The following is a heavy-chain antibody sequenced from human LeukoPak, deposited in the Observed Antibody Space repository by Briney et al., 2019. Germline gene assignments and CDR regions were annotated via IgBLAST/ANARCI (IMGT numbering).Heavy chain of an antibody. CDR2: IYTSGST. CDR1: GGSISSGSYY. Sequence: PSETLSLTCTVSGGSISSGSYYWSWIRQPAGKGLEWIGRIYTSGSTNYNPSLKSRVTISVDTSKNQFSLKLSSVTAADTAVYYCASTVAGIGYFDYWGQGTLVTVSS. J-gene: IGHJ4*02. CDR3: ASTVAGIGYFDY. V-gene: IGHV4-61*02. D-gene: IGHD6-19*01.